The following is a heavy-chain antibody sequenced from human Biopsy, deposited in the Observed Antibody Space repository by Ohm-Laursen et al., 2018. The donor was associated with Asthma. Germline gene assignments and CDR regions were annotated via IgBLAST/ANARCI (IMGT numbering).Heavy chain of an antibody. CDR2: VYHSGST. CDR3: ARDDTVGILDY. J-gene: IGHJ4*02. Sequence: TLSLTCRVSGSSISSYYWSWIRQSPGKGLEWIGYVYHSGSTKYNPSLESRVTISIDTSKMQFSLRLASVTAADSAVYFCARDDTVGILDYWGQGTLVTVSS. V-gene: IGHV4-59*01. CDR1: GSSISSYY. D-gene: IGHD1-26*01.